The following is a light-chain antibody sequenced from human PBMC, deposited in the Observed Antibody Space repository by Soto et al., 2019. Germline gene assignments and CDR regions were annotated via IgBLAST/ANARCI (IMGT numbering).Light chain of an antibody. CDR1: QSVSSSY. Sequence: EIVLTQSPGTLSLSPGERATLSCRAIQSVSSSYLAWYQQKPGQAPRLLIYGASSRATGIPARFRGSGSGTEFTLTISRLEPEDFAVYYCQQYGSSPPITFGQGTRLEIK. V-gene: IGKV3-20*01. J-gene: IGKJ5*01. CDR3: QQYGSSPPIT. CDR2: GAS.